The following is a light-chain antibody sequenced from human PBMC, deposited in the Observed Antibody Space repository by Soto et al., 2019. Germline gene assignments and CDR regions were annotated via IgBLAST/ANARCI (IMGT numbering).Light chain of an antibody. CDR3: QQTYGALTWT. J-gene: IGKJ1*01. Sequence: DIQMTQSPASLSVSGGDRVTITCRASQSINNYLNWYQQKPGRAPKLLISTSSSLQSGVPSTFSGSGSGTDFSLTINSLQPEDFATYYCQQTYGALTWTFGQGTKVDIK. CDR1: QSINNY. V-gene: IGKV1-39*01. CDR2: TSS.